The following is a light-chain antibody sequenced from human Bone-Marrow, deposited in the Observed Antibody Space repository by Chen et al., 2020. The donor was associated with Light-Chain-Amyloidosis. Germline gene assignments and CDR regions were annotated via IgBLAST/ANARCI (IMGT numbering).Light chain of an antibody. CDR1: QSLVHSDGNTY. CDR3: MQGTSWPFT. V-gene: IGKV2-30*02. Sequence: DVAMTQSPLSLPVTIGQPASISCKSSQSLVHSDGNTYLSWFQQRPGQSPRRLIYKVSNRDSGVPDRYSGSGSGSDFTLNISRVEAEDVGIYYCMQGTSWPFTFGPGIKVDIK. CDR2: KVS. J-gene: IGKJ3*01.